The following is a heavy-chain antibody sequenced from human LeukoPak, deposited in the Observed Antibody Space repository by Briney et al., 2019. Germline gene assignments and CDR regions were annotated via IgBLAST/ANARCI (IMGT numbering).Heavy chain of an antibody. D-gene: IGHD3-10*01. CDR1: GYTFTSYD. CDR2: MNPNSGNT. CDR3: ATYGRGGSGSYGRYYYMDV. V-gene: IGHV1-8*01. J-gene: IGHJ6*03. Sequence: VASVKVSCKASGYTFTSYDINWVRQANGQGLEWMGWMNPNSGNTGYAQKFQGRVTMTRNTSISTAYMELSSLRSEDTAVYYCATYGRGGSGSYGRYYYMDVWGKGTTVTISS.